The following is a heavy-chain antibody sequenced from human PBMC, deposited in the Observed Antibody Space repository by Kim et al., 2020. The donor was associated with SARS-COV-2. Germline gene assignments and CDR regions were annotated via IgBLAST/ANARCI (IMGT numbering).Heavy chain of an antibody. V-gene: IGHV4-59*13. CDR1: GASISTSYY. J-gene: IGHJ4*02. CDR2: VSYSGTT. D-gene: IGHD1-20*01. CDR3: VRGGDENRNWRYYFDF. Sequence: SETLSLTCTVSGASISTSYYWSWIRQSPGRGLEWMGYVSYSGTTKYNPSLRSRGAISLGPSRNQFYLRLECLTAADTAVYYCVRGGDENRNWRYYFDFGGQGNPVTVSS.